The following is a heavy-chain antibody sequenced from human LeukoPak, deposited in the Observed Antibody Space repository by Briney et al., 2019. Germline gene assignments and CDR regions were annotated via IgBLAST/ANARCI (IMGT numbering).Heavy chain of an antibody. CDR3: ARDRTDYYGGHFDY. CDR1: GGSISSSSYY. V-gene: IGHV4-39*07. J-gene: IGHJ4*02. D-gene: IGHD4-23*01. CDR2: IYYSGST. Sequence: SETLSLTCTVSGGSISSSSYYWGWIRQPPGKGLEWIGSIYYSGSTYYNPSLKSRVTISVDTSKNQFSLKLSSVTAADTAVYYCARDRTDYYGGHFDYWGQGTLVTVSS.